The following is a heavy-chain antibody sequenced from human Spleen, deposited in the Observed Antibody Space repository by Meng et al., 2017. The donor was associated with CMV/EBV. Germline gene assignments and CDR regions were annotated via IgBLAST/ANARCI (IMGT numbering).Heavy chain of an antibody. D-gene: IGHD2-15*01. CDR2: ISSGGGT. Sequence: GESLKISCAASGFTFSSYAMTWVRQAPGKGLEWLSFISSGGGTYYADSVKGRFTISRDNSKNTLYLQMNSLRAEDTAIYFCAKDLFHSADAPHWFDPWGQGTLVTSPQ. CDR3: AKDLFHSADAPHWFDP. J-gene: IGHJ5*02. V-gene: IGHV3-23*01. CDR1: GFTFSSYA.